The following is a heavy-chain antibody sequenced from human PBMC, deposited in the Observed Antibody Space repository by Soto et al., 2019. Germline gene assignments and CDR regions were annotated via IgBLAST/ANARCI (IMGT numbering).Heavy chain of an antibody. D-gene: IGHD3-22*01. J-gene: IGHJ5*02. Sequence: GASVKVSCKASAYSFTGHYLHWVRQALGQGLEWMGWIDPKSGDTKYAPKFQDRVTMTRDTSISRAYMDLSSLRYDDTAVYYCARDYDKSGYDYFDRWGQGALVTVPQ. V-gene: IGHV1-2*02. CDR2: IDPKSGDT. CDR3: ARDYDKSGYDYFDR. CDR1: AYSFTGHY.